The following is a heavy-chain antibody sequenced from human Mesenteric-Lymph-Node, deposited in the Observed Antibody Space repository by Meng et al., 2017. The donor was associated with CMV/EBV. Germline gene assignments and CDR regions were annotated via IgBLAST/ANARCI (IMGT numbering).Heavy chain of an antibody. D-gene: IGHD3-3*01. CDR2: INWNGGST. J-gene: IGHJ4*02. Sequence: GESLKISCAASGFTFDDYGMSWVRQAPGKGLEWVSGINWNGGSTGYADSVKGRFTISRDNAKNSLYLKMNSLRAEDTALYHCARGVEYDFWSGFDYWGQGTLVTVSS. V-gene: IGHV3-20*01. CDR1: GFTFDDYG. CDR3: ARGVEYDFWSGFDY.